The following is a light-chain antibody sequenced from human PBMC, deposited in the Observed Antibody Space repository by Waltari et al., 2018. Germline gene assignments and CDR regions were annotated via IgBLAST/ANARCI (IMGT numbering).Light chain of an antibody. Sequence: DIQMTQSPSTLSASVGERVTITCRASQNSNSWLAWYQQKPGKAPKLLLYKASSLESGVPSRFSGSGFGTEFTLTISSLQPDDFATYYCQQDSNFPITFGGGTKVEIK. CDR1: QNSNSW. V-gene: IGKV1-5*03. CDR2: KAS. CDR3: QQDSNFPIT. J-gene: IGKJ4*01.